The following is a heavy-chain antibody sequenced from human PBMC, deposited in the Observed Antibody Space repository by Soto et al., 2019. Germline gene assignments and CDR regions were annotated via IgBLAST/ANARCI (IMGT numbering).Heavy chain of an antibody. CDR3: VRDSHGEY. V-gene: IGHV3-74*01. CDR2: IDHDGPT. Sequence: EVQLVESGGGLVQPGGSLRLSCAGSGFTFSNYWMHWVRQAPGKGLEWVSRIDHDGPTDYADSVRGRFTISRDNAENTLYLQMNSLRPEDTAVYYCVRDSHGEYWGQGPLVTVSS. CDR1: GFTFSNYW. J-gene: IGHJ4*02.